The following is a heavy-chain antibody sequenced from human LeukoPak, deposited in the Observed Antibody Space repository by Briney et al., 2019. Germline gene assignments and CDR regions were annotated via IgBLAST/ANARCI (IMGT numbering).Heavy chain of an antibody. CDR1: AFTFSSYG. J-gene: IGHJ5*02. D-gene: IGHD2-2*01. Sequence: GGSLRLSCAASAFTFSSYGMHWVRQAPGKGLEWVAFNRYDGSNKYYADSVKGRFTISRDNSKNTLYLQMNSLTSDDTAMYYCARGAAIVVVTDAKDNWFDPWGQGTLVTVSS. CDR2: NRYDGSNK. CDR3: ARGAAIVVVTDAKDNWFDP. V-gene: IGHV3-30*02.